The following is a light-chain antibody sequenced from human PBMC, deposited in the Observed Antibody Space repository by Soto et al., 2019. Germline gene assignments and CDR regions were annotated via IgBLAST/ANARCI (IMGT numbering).Light chain of an antibody. J-gene: IGKJ1*01. CDR1: QNVRSY. CDR3: QQGYSARWT. V-gene: IGKV1-39*01. CDR2: ATS. Sequence: DIQMTQSPSSLSASVGDRVTITCRASQNVRSYLKWYQQKPGQAPQLLIYATSTLQTGVPSRLSASGSGTDFSLVISDLQPEDSATYDCQQGYSARWTSGRGTKVEI.